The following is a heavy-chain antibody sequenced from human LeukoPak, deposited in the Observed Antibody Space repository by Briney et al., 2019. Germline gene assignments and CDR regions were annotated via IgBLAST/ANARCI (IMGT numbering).Heavy chain of an antibody. D-gene: IGHD6-19*01. Sequence: GGSLKLSCAASGFTFSGSDIHWVRQASGKGLKWVGRIGTTSNNYATAYAASVKGRFAISRDDSENTAYLQMNSLKIDDAAVYYCTAYTSGHYWGQGTLVTVSS. CDR3: TAYTSGHY. CDR1: GFTFSGSD. V-gene: IGHV3-73*01. CDR2: IGTTSNNYAT. J-gene: IGHJ4*02.